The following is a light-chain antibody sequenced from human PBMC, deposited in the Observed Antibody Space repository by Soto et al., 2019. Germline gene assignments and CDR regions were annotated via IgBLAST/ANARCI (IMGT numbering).Light chain of an antibody. Sequence: QSVLTQPRSAYGSPGQSVTISCTGTSSDVGGSNLVSWYHQHPGKAPKLMIYDVTKRPAGVPDRFSGSTSGNTASLTISGLQAEDVADYLCCAYAGSQTWVFGPGSKLTVL. CDR1: SSDVGGSNL. CDR2: DVT. J-gene: IGLJ3*02. CDR3: CAYAGSQTWV. V-gene: IGLV2-11*01.